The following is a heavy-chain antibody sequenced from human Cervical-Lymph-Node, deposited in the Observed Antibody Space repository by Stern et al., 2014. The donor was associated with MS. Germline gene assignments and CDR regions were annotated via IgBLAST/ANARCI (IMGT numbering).Heavy chain of an antibody. CDR1: GFTFGRHS. V-gene: IGHV3-30-3*01. CDR2: ISYDGSSQ. D-gene: IGHD6-25*01. J-gene: IGHJ4*02. CDR3: ARPAAARYFDY. Sequence: QVQLVQSGGGVVQPGRSLRLSCAASGFTFGRHSLHWVRRAPGKGLEWVAVISYDGSSQHYADSVKGRFTISRDNSNNTLYLQMNSLRVEDTAMYYCARPAAARYFDYWGQGSQVTVSS.